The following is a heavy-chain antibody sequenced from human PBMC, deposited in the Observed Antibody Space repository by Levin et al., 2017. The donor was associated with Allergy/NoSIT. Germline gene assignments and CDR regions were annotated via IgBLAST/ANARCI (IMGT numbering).Heavy chain of an antibody. D-gene: IGHD7-27*01. CDR1: GGSITGYY. Sequence: ESLKISCTISGGSITGYYWSWVRQPPGKGLEWIGNIYYTGSTNYNPSLKSRVTISGDTSKNLFSLKLSSVTAADTAVYYCARRTLPGVVLSWYFDLWGRGTLVTVSS. CDR2: IYYTGST. CDR3: ARRTLPGVVLSWYFDL. V-gene: IGHV4-59*08. J-gene: IGHJ2*01.